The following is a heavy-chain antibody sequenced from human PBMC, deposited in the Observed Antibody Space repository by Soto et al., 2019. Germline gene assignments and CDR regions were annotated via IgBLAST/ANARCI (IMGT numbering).Heavy chain of an antibody. Sequence: GSVKVSCKASGYTFTSYYMHWVRQAPGQGLEWMGIINPSCGSTSYAQKFQGRVTMTRDTSTSTVYMELSSLRSEDTAVYYCAKGQKLVRFEGPRERYYYYYGMDVWGQGTTVTVSS. J-gene: IGHJ6*02. CDR1: GYTFTSYY. CDR3: AKGQKLVRFEGPRERYYYYYGMDV. V-gene: IGHV1-46*01. D-gene: IGHD6-13*01. CDR2: INPSCGST.